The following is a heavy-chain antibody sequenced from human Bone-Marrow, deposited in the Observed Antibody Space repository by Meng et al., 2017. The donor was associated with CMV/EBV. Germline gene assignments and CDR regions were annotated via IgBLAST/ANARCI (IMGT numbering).Heavy chain of an antibody. CDR1: GTVSSGSYY. CDR3: ARGGDYDFWSGPSPDY. V-gene: IGHV4-61*01. D-gene: IGHD3-3*01. Sequence: GTVSSGSYYWSWIRQPPEKGLEWSGYTYNSGSTNYNPSLKSRVTISIDTSKNQFSLKVSSVTAADTAVYYCARGGDYDFWSGPSPDYWGQGALVTVSS. CDR2: TYNSGST. J-gene: IGHJ4*02.